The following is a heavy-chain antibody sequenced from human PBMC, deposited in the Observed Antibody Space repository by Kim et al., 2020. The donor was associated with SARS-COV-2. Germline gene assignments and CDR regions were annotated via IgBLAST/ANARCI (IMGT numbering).Heavy chain of an antibody. CDR3: ARSRRFTIFGVDKFNY. J-gene: IGHJ4*02. V-gene: IGHV1-8*01. CDR2: MNPNSGNT. D-gene: IGHD3-3*01. Sequence: ASVKVSCKASGYTFTSYDINWVRQATGQGLEWMGWMNPNSGNTGYAHKFQGRVTMTRNTSISTPYMELSSLRAEDTAVYYCARSRRFTIFGVDKFNYWGQ. CDR1: GYTFTSYD.